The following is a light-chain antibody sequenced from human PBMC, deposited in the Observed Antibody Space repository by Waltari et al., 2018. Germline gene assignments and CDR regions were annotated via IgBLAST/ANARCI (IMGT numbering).Light chain of an antibody. CDR3: AAWDDSLNGWV. V-gene: IGLV1-44*01. CDR1: SSNIGSNT. Sequence: QSVLNQPPSASGTPGQRVTISCSGSSSNIGSNTVNWYQQLPGTAPKLLIYSNNQRPSGVPDRFSGSKSGTSASLAISGLQSADEADYYCAAWDDSLNGWVFGGGTKLTVL. J-gene: IGLJ3*02. CDR2: SNN.